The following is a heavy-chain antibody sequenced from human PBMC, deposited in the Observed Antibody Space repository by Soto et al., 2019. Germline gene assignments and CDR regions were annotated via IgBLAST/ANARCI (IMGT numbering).Heavy chain of an antibody. J-gene: IGHJ4*02. V-gene: IGHV3-72*01. CDR2: IRNKANSYTT. CDR1: GFTFSDHY. CDR3: SKAGHSSGWRTFDY. D-gene: IGHD6-19*01. Sequence: GGSLRLSCAASGFTFSDHYMDWVRQAPGKGLEWVGRIRNKANSYTTEYAASVKGRFTVSRDDSKNSLYLQMNSLQTEDTAVYYCSKAGHSSGWRTFDYWGQGTLVTVSS.